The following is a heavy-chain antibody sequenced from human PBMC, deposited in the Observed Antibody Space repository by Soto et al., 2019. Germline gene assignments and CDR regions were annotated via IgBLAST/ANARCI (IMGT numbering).Heavy chain of an antibody. CDR1: GGSISSGGYY. Sequence: QVQLQESGPGLVKPSQTLSLTCTVSGGSISSGGYYWSWIRQHPGKGLEWTGYIYYSGSTYYNPSLKSRVTMSVDTSKNQFSLKLSSVTAADTAVYYCSSSTTVTTVYFDYWCQGTLVTVSS. CDR3: SSSTTVTTVYFDY. V-gene: IGHV4-31*03. D-gene: IGHD4-17*01. CDR2: IYYSGST. J-gene: IGHJ4*02.